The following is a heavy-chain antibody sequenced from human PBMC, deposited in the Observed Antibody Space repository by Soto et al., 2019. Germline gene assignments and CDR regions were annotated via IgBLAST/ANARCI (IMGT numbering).Heavy chain of an antibody. Sequence: SETLSLTCAVYGGSFSGYYWSWIRQPPGKGLEWIGEINHSGSTNYNPSLKSRVTISVDTSKNQFSLKLSSVTAADTAVYYCARAIREDDYWGQGTLVTVSS. D-gene: IGHD3-10*01. J-gene: IGHJ4*02. CDR3: ARAIREDDY. CDR2: INHSGST. V-gene: IGHV4-34*01. CDR1: GGSFSGYY.